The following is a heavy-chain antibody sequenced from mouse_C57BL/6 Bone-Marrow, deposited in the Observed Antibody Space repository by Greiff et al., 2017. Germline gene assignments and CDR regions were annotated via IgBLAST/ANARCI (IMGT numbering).Heavy chain of an antibody. Sequence: VQLKQSGPVLVKPGASVKMSCKASGYTFTDYYMNWVKQSHGKSLEWIGVINPYNGGTSYNQKFKGKATLTVDKSSSTAYMELNSLTSEDSAVYYCARGNWYFDVWGTGTTVTVSS. CDR3: ARGNWYFDV. CDR1: GYTFTDYY. V-gene: IGHV1-19*01. J-gene: IGHJ1*03. CDR2: INPYNGGT.